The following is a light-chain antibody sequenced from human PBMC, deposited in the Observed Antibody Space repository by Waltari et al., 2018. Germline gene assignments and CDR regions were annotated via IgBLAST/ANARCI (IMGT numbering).Light chain of an antibody. V-gene: IGLV10-54*01. Sequence: QAGLTQPPSVAKDLRQTATLTCPGDSTNVGCQGAAWLRQLPGHPPKHLSHKNNDQPADIAERFAASVSGNTASLTSTSLQPEAEADYFCSSWDISLRAQVSGGWTRLTVL. CDR1: STNVGCQG. J-gene: IGLJ3*02. CDR2: KNN. CDR3: SSWDISLRAQV.